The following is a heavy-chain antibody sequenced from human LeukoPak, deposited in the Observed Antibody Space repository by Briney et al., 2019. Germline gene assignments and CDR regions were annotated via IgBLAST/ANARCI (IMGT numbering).Heavy chain of an antibody. Sequence: GGSLRLSCAASGFTFTTYWMHWVRQAPGKGLVWVSRIKSDGSSTSYADSVKGRFTISRDNAKNTLYLQMKSLRAEDSGVYYCARRRTNYYYHYGMDVWGQGTTVTVSS. CDR1: GFTFTTYW. V-gene: IGHV3-74*01. J-gene: IGHJ6*02. CDR3: ARRRTNYYYHYGMDV. CDR2: IKSDGSST.